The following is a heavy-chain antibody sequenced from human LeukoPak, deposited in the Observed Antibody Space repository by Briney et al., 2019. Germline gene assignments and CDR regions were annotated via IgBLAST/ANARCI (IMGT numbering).Heavy chain of an antibody. Sequence: GASVKVSCKASGYTFTSYAMHWARQAPGQRLEWMGWSNAGNGNTKYSQEFQGRVTITRDTSASTAYMELSSLRSEDMAVYYCARAYNYYDSSGYYLGYYFDYWGQGTLVTVSS. J-gene: IGHJ4*02. CDR2: SNAGNGNT. CDR3: ARAYNYYDSSGYYLGYYFDY. CDR1: GYTFTSYA. V-gene: IGHV1-3*02. D-gene: IGHD3-22*01.